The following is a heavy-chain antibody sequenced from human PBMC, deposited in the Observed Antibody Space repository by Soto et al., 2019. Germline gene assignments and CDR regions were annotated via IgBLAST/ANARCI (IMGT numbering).Heavy chain of an antibody. V-gene: IGHV4-59*12. J-gene: IGHJ4*02. CDR2: IYYSGST. CDR3: ARVAVAGTRVDY. Sequence: PSETLSLTCTVSGGSISSYYWSWIRQPPGKGLEWIGYIYYSGSTNYNPSLKSRVTISVDKSKNQFSLKLSSVTAADTAVYYCARVAVAGTRVDYWGQGTLVTVS. D-gene: IGHD6-19*01. CDR1: GGSISSYY.